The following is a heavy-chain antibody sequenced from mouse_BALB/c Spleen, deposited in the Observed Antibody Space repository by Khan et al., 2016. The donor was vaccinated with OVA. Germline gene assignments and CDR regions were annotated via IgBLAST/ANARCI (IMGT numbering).Heavy chain of an antibody. V-gene: IGHV5-6*01. Sequence: EVELVESGGDLVKPGGSLKLSCAASGFTFSSYGMSWVRQTPDKRLEWVAAISSGGSYTYYPDSLKGRFTISRDNAKNTLYLQMSSLKSEDTAMXYCARQPGYYDGYAMDYWGQGTSVTVSS. J-gene: IGHJ4*01. D-gene: IGHD2-3*01. CDR1: GFTFSSYG. CDR2: ISSGGSYT. CDR3: ARQPGYYDGYAMDY.